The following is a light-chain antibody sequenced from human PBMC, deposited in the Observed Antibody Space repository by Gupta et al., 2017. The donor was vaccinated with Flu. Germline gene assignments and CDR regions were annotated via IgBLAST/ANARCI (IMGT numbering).Light chain of an antibody. Sequence: SVLTQPPPASWPPGQRVTIPCSGSRSNIGSNNVIWYQQLPATTPNILIYSNNKRCSAVPARFSGSKSGTSASLPIIGVQAEDEADYYCAASDDTRNGVVFGGGTKLTVL. CDR2: SNN. CDR3: AASDDTRNGVV. J-gene: IGLJ2*01. CDR1: RSNIGSNN. V-gene: IGLV1-44*01.